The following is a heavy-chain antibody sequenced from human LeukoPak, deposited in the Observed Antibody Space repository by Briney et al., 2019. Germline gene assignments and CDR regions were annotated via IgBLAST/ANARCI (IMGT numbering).Heavy chain of an antibody. CDR2: ISSDGRTQ. V-gene: IGHV3-30*18. CDR1: GFSFSNYS. J-gene: IGHJ3*02. Sequence: PGGSLRLSCAASGFSFSNYSMNWVRQAPGKGPEWVAIISSDGRTQIYADSVKGRFTISRDNLKNTLNLQMNYLEAEDTAVYYCAKEEGWGVNSFDMWGQGTMVTVSS. CDR3: AKEEGWGVNSFDM. D-gene: IGHD1-26*01.